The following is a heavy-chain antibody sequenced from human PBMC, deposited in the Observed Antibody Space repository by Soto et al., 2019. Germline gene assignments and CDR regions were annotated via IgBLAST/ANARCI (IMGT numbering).Heavy chain of an antibody. CDR1: GGTFSSYA. V-gene: IGHV1-69*13. J-gene: IGHJ6*02. CDR3: ARVEPYYDFWTGYLPYGMDV. Sequence: SVKVSCKASGGTFSSYAISWVRRAPGQGLEWMGGIIPIFGTANYAQKFQGRVTITADESTSTAYMELSSLRSEDTAVYYCARVEPYYDFWTGYLPYGMDVWRQGPTVTVSS. CDR2: IIPIFGTA. D-gene: IGHD3-3*01.